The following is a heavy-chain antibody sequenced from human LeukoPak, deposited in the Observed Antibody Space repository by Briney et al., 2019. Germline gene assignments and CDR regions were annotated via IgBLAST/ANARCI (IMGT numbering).Heavy chain of an antibody. CDR3: ARGPNSQLWPHYFDY. V-gene: IGHV4-34*01. CDR2: INHSGST. Sequence: PSETLSLTCAVYGGSFSGYYWSWIRQPPGKGLEWIGEINHSGSTNYNPSLKSRVTISVDTSKNQFSLKLSSVTAADTAVYYCARGPNSQLWPHYFDYWGQGTLVTVSS. CDR1: GGSFSGYY. J-gene: IGHJ4*02. D-gene: IGHD5-18*01.